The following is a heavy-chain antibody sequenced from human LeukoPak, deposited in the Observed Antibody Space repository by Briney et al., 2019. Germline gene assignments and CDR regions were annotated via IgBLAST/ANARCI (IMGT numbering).Heavy chain of an antibody. J-gene: IGHJ5*02. CDR3: ARDNSVRDEAWWFNP. CDR1: GYTFTINY. Sequence: AASVTVSFEAFGYTFTINYMHWVRQAPGQGKEWMGVISPSGCSTTYAQKFQGRVTLTRDMSTSTDYLELSSLRSEDTAVYYCARDNSVRDEAWWFNPWGQGALVTVSS. CDR2: ISPSGCST. V-gene: IGHV1-46*01. D-gene: IGHD5-24*01.